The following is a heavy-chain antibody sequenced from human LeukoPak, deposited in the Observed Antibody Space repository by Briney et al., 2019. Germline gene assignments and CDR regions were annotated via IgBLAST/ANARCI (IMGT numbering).Heavy chain of an antibody. Sequence: GGSLRLSCAASGFTVSSNYMSWVRQAPGKGLEWVSVIYSGGSTYYADSVKGRFTISRDNAKNSLYLQMNSLRAEDTAVYYCARDTAMAPGAFDIWGQGTMVTVSS. CDR1: GFTVSSNY. V-gene: IGHV3-53*05. D-gene: IGHD5-18*01. CDR2: IYSGGST. J-gene: IGHJ3*02. CDR3: ARDTAMAPGAFDI.